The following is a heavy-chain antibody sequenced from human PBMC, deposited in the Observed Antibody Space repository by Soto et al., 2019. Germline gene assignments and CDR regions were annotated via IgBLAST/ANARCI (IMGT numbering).Heavy chain of an antibody. V-gene: IGHV3-9*01. Sequence: GGSLRLSCAASGFTFDDYAMHWVRQAPGKGLEWVSGISWNSGSIGYADSVKGRFTISRDNAKNSLYLQMNSLRAEDTALYYCAKGSRLQLLNYWGQGTLVTVSS. CDR3: AKGSRLQLLNY. D-gene: IGHD4-4*01. J-gene: IGHJ4*02. CDR1: GFTFDDYA. CDR2: ISWNSGSI.